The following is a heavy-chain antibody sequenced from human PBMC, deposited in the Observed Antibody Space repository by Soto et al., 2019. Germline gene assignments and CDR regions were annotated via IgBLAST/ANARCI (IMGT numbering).Heavy chain of an antibody. Sequence: GGSLRLSCAASGFTFSSYSMNWVRQAPGKGLEWVSSISSSSSYIYYADSVKGRFTISRDNAKNSLYLQMNSLRAEDTAVYYCARSPLRISSSPNYYYYYMDVWGKGTTVTVSS. CDR2: ISSSSSYI. CDR3: ARSPLRISSSPNYYYYYMDV. CDR1: GFTFSSYS. D-gene: IGHD6-6*01. V-gene: IGHV3-21*01. J-gene: IGHJ6*03.